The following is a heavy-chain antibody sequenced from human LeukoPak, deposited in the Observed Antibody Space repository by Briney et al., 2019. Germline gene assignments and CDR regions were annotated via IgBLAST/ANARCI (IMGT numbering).Heavy chain of an antibody. V-gene: IGHV4-4*02. J-gene: IGHJ4*02. D-gene: IGHD3-22*01. CDR2: IYHSGST. CDR3: ARVSGYYDSSGYYYDLAYFDY. CDR1: GGSISSSNW. Sequence: SGTLSLTCAVSGGSISSSNWWSWVRQPPGKGLEWIGEIYHSGSTNYNPSLKSRVTISVDTSKNQFSLKLSSVTAADTAVYYCARVSGYYDSSGYYYDLAYFDYWGQGTLSPSLQ.